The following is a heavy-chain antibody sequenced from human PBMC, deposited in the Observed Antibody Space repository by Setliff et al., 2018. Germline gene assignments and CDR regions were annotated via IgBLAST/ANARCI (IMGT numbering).Heavy chain of an antibody. CDR3: AKPRPGWPAGFDS. V-gene: IGHV3-21*01. D-gene: IGHD6-19*01. CDR1: GFNFRSYW. Sequence: GSLRLSCTASGFNFRSYWMSWVRQAPGKGLEWVSSISGSSSNFIYYADSVKGRFTISRDNAKNSLFLQMSSLRPEDTALYYCAKPRPGWPAGFDSWGQGTLVTVSS. CDR2: ISGSSSNFI. J-gene: IGHJ4*02.